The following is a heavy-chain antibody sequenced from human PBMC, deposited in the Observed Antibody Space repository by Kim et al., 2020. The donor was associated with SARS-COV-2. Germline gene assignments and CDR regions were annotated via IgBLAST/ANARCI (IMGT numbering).Heavy chain of an antibody. Sequence: FNPSLESPVTISVDTSKTQFSLRLSSVTATDTAVYYCARALYDFWSGYLYWGQGTLVTVSS. V-gene: IGHV4-34*01. CDR3: ARALYDFWSGYLY. J-gene: IGHJ4*02. D-gene: IGHD3-3*01.